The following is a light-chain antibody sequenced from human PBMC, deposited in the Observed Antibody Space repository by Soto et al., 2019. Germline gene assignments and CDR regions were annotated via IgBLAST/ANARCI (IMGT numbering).Light chain of an antibody. V-gene: IGLV2-14*01. J-gene: IGLJ3*02. CDR2: EVS. CDR1: SSDVGGYNY. CDR3: SSYTRSSTWV. Sequence: QSVLTQPASVSGSPGQSITISCTGTSSDVGGYNYVSWYQQHPGKAPKLMIYEVSNRPSGVSNRFSGSKSGSTASLTISGLQAEDEGDFYCSSYTRSSTWVFGGGTKLTVL.